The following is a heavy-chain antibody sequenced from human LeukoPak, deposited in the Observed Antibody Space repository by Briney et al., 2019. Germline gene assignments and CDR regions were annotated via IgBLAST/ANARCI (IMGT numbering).Heavy chain of an antibody. CDR2: IYYSGST. CDR3: ARWRLEWLFSGWFDP. V-gene: IGHV4-39*01. CDR1: GGSISSSSYY. J-gene: IGHJ5*02. D-gene: IGHD3-3*01. Sequence: SETLSLTCTVSGGSISSSSYYWGWLRQPPGKGLEWIGSIYYSGSTYYNPSLKSRVTISVDTSKNQFSLKLSSVTAADTAVYYCARWRLEWLFSGWFDPWGQGTLVTVSS.